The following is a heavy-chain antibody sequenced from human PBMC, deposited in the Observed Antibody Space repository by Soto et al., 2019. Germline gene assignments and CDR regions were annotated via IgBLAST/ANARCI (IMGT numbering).Heavy chain of an antibody. J-gene: IGHJ4*02. D-gene: IGHD6-19*01. V-gene: IGHV3-30*18. Sequence: GGSLRLSCAASGFTFSSYGMHWVRQAPGKGLEWVAVISYDGSNKYYADSVKGRFTISRDNSKNTLYLQMNSLRAEDTAVYYCAKDNALLYSSVDYWGQGTLVTVSS. CDR2: ISYDGSNK. CDR1: GFTFSSYG. CDR3: AKDNALLYSSVDY.